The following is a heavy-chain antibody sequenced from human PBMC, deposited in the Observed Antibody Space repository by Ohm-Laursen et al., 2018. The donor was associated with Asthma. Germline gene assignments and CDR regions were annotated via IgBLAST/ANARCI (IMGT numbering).Heavy chain of an antibody. CDR1: GFTFSSFA. Sequence: SLRLSCAASGFTFSSFAMSWVRQAPGKGLEWVSTISGSAGSTYYADSVKGRFTNSRDNSKNTLYLQMNSLRPDDTAVYYCARDVMEWYLPAFDFWGQGTLVTVSS. J-gene: IGHJ4*01. D-gene: IGHD3-3*01. V-gene: IGHV3-23*01. CDR2: ISGSAGST. CDR3: ARDVMEWYLPAFDF.